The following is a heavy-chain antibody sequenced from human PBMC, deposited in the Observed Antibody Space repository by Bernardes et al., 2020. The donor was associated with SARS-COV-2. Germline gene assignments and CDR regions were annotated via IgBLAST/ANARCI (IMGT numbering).Heavy chain of an antibody. CDR2: ISGSGGST. D-gene: IGHD6-6*01. V-gene: IGHV3-23*01. CDR3: ARESRYSSSSFILDY. CDR1: GFTFSSYA. Sequence: GSLRLSCAASGFTFSSYAMNWVRQAPGKGLEWVSAISGSGGSTYYADSVRGRFTISRDNSKNTLYLQMNSLRAEDTAVYYCARESRYSSSSFILDYWGQGTLVTVSS. J-gene: IGHJ4*02.